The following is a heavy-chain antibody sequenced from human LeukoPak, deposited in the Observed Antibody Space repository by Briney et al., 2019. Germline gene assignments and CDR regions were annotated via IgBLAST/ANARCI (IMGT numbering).Heavy chain of an antibody. V-gene: IGHV7-4-1*02. J-gene: IGHJ5*02. D-gene: IGHD3-22*01. CDR2: INTNTGNP. CDR3: ARDNYDSSGSCWFDP. CDR1: GYTFTRYG. Sequence: GASVKVSCKAFGYTFTRYGVSWVRQAPGQGLEWMGWINTNTGNPTYAQGFTGRFVFSLDTSVSTAYLQTSSLKAEDTAVYYCARDNYDSSGSCWFDPWGQGTLVTVSS.